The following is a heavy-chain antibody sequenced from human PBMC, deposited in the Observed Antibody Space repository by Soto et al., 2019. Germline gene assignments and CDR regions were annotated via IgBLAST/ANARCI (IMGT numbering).Heavy chain of an antibody. Sequence: SETLSLTCTVSVGSISSYYWSWIRQPPGKGLEWIGYIYYSGSTNYNPSLKSRVTISVDTSKNQFSLKLSSVTTADTAVYYCERGPLWFGELSSAPGWFDPWGQGTLVTVSS. V-gene: IGHV4-59*01. J-gene: IGHJ5*02. CDR2: IYYSGST. CDR1: VGSISSYY. CDR3: ERGPLWFGELSSAPGWFDP. D-gene: IGHD3-10*01.